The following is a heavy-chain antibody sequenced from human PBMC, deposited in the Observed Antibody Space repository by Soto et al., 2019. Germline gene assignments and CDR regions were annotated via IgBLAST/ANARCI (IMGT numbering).Heavy chain of an antibody. J-gene: IGHJ4*02. CDR2: IYHSGST. CDR3: ARAYYYDSSGYYGGLSTNYFDY. D-gene: IGHD3-22*01. CDR1: GGSISSGGYS. Sequence: SETLSLTCAVSGGSISSGGYSWSWIRQPLGKGLEWIGYIYHSGSTYYNPSLKSRITINPDTSKNQFSLQLNSVTPEDTAVYYCARAYYYDSSGYYGGLSTNYFDYWGQGTLVTVSS. V-gene: IGHV4-30-2*05.